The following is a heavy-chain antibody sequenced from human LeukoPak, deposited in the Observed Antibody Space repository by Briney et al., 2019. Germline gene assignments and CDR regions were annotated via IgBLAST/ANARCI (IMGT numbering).Heavy chain of an antibody. CDR3: ARDQVYYDILTGYHYYYGMDV. D-gene: IGHD3-9*01. V-gene: IGHV3-53*04. CDR1: GFTVSSNY. J-gene: IGHJ6*02. Sequence: GGSLRLSCAASGFTVSSNYMSWVRQAPGKGLEWVSVIYSGGSTYYADSVKGRSTISRHNSKNTLYLQMNSLRAEDTAVYYCARDQVYYDILTGYHYYYGMDVWGQGTTVTVSS. CDR2: IYSGGST.